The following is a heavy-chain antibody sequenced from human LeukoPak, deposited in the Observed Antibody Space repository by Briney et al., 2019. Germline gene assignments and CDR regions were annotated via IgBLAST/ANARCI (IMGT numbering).Heavy chain of an antibody. D-gene: IGHD6-19*01. J-gene: IGHJ4*02. V-gene: IGHV4-39*01. CDR2: IYYSGST. Sequence: SETLSLTCTASGGSISSSSYYWGWIRQPPGTGLEWIGSIYYSGSTYYNPSLKSRVTISVDTSKNQFSLKLSSVTAADTAVYYCARRLGRRLGDDYWGQGTPVTVSS. CDR1: GGSISSSSYY. CDR3: ARRLGRRLGDDY.